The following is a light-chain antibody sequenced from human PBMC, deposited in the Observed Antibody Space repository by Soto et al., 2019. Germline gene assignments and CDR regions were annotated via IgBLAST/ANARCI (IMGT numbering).Light chain of an antibody. CDR2: DAS. CDR1: QDIRNY. V-gene: IGKV1-33*01. J-gene: IGKJ4*02. Sequence: DIQMTQSPSSLSASVGDRVTITCQASQDIRNYLNWYQQKPGKAPKLLIYDASNLEAGVPSRFXGTRSGTDFTFIISSLQPEDVATYYYQHYDNLSLLTFGGGTKAEIK. CDR3: QHYDNLSLLT.